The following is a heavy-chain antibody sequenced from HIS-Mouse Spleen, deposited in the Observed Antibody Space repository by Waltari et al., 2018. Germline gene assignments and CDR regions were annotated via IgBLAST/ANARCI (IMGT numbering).Heavy chain of an antibody. CDR2: MNPNSGNT. CDR3: ARGHDYSNYFDY. CDR1: GYSFTSHD. J-gene: IGHJ4*02. D-gene: IGHD4-4*01. V-gene: IGHV1-8*01. Sequence: QVQLVQSGAEVKKPGASVKVSCKAAGYSFTSHDINWVRRATGQGLEWMGWMNPNSGNTGYAQKFQGRVTMTRNTSISTAYMELSSLRSEDTAVYYCARGHDYSNYFDYWGQGTLVTVSS.